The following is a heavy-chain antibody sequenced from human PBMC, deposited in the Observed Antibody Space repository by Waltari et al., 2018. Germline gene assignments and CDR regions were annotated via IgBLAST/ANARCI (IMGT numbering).Heavy chain of an antibody. D-gene: IGHD2-15*01. CDR1: GYSLTESA. CDR3: TRDRVGYCSGGTCYSRWFDP. Sequence: QVQLVQSGAEGKKPGASVKVSCRVSGYSLTESALHWVRQAPGKGLEWLGGFDPEYGEAVYAQEFQGRVTMTEDTSKDTAYMELSSLTYEDTAVYYCTRDRVGYCSGGTCYSRWFDPWGQGTLVTVSS. V-gene: IGHV1-24*01. J-gene: IGHJ5*02. CDR2: FDPEYGEA.